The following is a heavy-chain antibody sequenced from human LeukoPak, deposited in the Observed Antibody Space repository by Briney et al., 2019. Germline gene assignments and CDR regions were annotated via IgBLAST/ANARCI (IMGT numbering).Heavy chain of an antibody. CDR1: GYNFYNYA. CDR2: NSGYNGNT. D-gene: IGHD6-13*01. V-gene: IGHV1-18*04. Sequence: GASVKVSCKTSGYNFYNYAVTWVRQAPGQGLEWMEWNSGYNGNTDYAQKFQGRVTMTADASTTTFYVELRSLTSDDTAVYYCARDGATAGQFDYWGQGTLVTVPS. CDR3: ARDGATAGQFDY. J-gene: IGHJ4*02.